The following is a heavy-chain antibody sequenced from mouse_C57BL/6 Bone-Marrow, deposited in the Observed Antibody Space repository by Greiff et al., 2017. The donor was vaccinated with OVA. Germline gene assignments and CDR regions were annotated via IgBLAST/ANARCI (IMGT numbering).Heavy chain of an antibody. D-gene: IGHD2-1*01. CDR3: ARKGNSSGYWYFDV. CDR2: IWSGGST. CDR1: GFSLTSYG. V-gene: IGHV2-2*01. J-gene: IGHJ1*03. Sequence: VQLQQSGPGLVQPSQSLSITCTVSGFSLTSYGVHWVRQSPGKGLEWLGVIWSGGSTDYNAAFISRLSISKDNSKSQVFFKRNSLQADDTAIYDWARKGNSSGYWYFDVWGTGTTVTVSS.